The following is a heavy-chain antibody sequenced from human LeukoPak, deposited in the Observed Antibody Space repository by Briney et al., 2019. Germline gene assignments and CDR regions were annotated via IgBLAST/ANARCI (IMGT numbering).Heavy chain of an antibody. CDR1: GFTFSGSA. CDR2: IRSKANSYAT. D-gene: IGHD5-12*01. J-gene: IGHJ4*02. CDR3: TRRDRNSGYDSTSFDY. Sequence: GGSLRLSCAASGFTFSGSAMHWVRQASGKGLEWVGRIRSKANSYATACAASVEGRFTISRDDSKNTAYLQMNSLKTEDTAVYYCTRRDRNSGYDSTSFDYWGQGTLVTVSS. V-gene: IGHV3-73*01.